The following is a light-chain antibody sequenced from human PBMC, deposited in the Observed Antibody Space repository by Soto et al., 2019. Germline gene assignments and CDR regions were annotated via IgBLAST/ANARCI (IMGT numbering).Light chain of an antibody. V-gene: IGKV3-15*01. CDR3: QQYNNWPPWT. CDR2: GAS. CDR1: QSVSSN. Sequence: EIGMTHSPATLSVSPGERATLSCRASQSVSSNLAWYQQKPGQAPRLLIYGASTRATGIPARFSGSGSGTEFNLTISSLKSEDFAVYYCQQYNNWPPWTFGQGTKVDIK. J-gene: IGKJ1*01.